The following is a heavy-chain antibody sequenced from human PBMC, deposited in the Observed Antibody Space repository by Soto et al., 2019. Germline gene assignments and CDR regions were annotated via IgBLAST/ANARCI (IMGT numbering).Heavy chain of an antibody. CDR2: IYPGDSDT. CDR3: ASGYCTATICDPWFDP. V-gene: IGHV5-51*01. D-gene: IGHD2-8*02. J-gene: IGHJ5*02. CDR1: GYAFSSYW. Sequence: GESLKISCQGSGYAFSSYWIAWVRQMPGKGLEWMGIIYPGDSDTRYSPSFQGQVTISVDKSITTAYLQWSSLKASDTAMYYCASGYCTATICDPWFDPWGQGTLLTVSS.